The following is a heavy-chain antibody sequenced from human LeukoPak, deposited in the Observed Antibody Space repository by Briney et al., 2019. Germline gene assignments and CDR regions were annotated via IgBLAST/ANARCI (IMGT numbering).Heavy chain of an antibody. D-gene: IGHD2-2*01. V-gene: IGHV4-59*08. Sequence: SETLSLTCTVSGGSISSYYWSWIRQPPGKGLEWLGYIYYSGSTNYNPSLKSRVTISVDTSKNQFSLKLSSVTAADTAVYYCARLPEYCSSTSCQDAFDIWGQGTMVTVSS. CDR2: IYYSGST. CDR1: GGSISSYY. CDR3: ARLPEYCSSTSCQDAFDI. J-gene: IGHJ3*02.